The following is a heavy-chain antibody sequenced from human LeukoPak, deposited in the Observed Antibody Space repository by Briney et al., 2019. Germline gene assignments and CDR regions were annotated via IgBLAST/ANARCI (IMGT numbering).Heavy chain of an antibody. J-gene: IGHJ6*02. CDR3: ARPTPPYNWNISFRYYYGMDV. Sequence: SETLSLTCTVSGGSISSSSYYWGWIRQPPGKGLEWIGSIYYSGSTYYNPSLKSRVTISVDTSKNQFSLKLSSVTAADTAVYYCARPTPPYNWNISFRYYYGMDVWGQGTTVTVSS. CDR1: GGSISSSSYY. CDR2: IYYSGST. V-gene: IGHV4-39*01. D-gene: IGHD1/OR15-1a*01.